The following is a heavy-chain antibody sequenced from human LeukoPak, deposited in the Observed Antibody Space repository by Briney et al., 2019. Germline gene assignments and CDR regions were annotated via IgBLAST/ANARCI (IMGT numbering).Heavy chain of an antibody. CDR3: ARVAMSGSYAPGDY. J-gene: IGHJ4*01. Sequence: PGGSLRLSCAASGLTFSSYSMNWVRQAPRKGLEWVSCISSSSSYIYYADSVKGRFTISRDNAKNSLYLQMNSLRAEDTAVYYCARVAMSGSYAPGDYWGQGTLLTVSS. D-gene: IGHD1-26*01. V-gene: IGHV3-21*01. CDR2: ISSSSSYI. CDR1: GLTFSSYS.